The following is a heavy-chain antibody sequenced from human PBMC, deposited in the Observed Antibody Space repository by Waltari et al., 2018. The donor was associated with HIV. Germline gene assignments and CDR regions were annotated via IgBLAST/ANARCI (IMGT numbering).Heavy chain of an antibody. V-gene: IGHV3-53*01. CDR2: LYNEGRT. Sequence: EVQLVESGGGLVQPGGSLRLSCPASGFGVSDNSMSWVRLAPGKGLQWVSVLYNEGRTQYIDSVKGRLTIFRDNSKNALYLQMNSLRVDDTAVYYCARMKRSYGSGQARYFYFGMDVWGQGTTVIVSS. D-gene: IGHD3-10*01. CDR3: ARMKRSYGSGQARYFYFGMDV. J-gene: IGHJ6*02. CDR1: GFGVSDNS.